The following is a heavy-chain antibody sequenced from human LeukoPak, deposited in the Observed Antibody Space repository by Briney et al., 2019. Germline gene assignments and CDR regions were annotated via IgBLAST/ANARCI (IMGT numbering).Heavy chain of an antibody. V-gene: IGHV6-1*01. Sequence: SQTLSLTCAISGDSVSSNSVAWNWIRQSPSRGLEWLGRTYYKSKWYNGYAVSVKSRITINPDTSKNQFALQLNSVTPEDTAVNYCARERRDGYNFDYWGQGTLVTVSS. CDR1: GDSVSSNSVA. CDR3: ARERRDGYNFDY. J-gene: IGHJ4*02. CDR2: TYYKSKWYN. D-gene: IGHD5-24*01.